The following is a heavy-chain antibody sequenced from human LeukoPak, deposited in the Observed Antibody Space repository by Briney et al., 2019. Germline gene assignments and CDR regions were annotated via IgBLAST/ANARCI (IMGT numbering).Heavy chain of an antibody. CDR3: ARGGAYYGSGSYLSY. D-gene: IGHD3-10*01. V-gene: IGHV4-59*01. CDR2: IYYSGST. Sequence: PSETLPLTCTVSGGSISSYYWSWIRQPPGKGLEWIGYIYYSGSTNYNPSLKSRVTISVDTSKNQFSLKLSSVTAADTAVYYCARGGAYYGSGSYLSYWGQGTLVTVSS. CDR1: GGSISSYY. J-gene: IGHJ4*02.